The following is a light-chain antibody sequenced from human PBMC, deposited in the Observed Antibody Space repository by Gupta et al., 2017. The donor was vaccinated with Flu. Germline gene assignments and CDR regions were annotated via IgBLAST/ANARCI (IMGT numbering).Light chain of an antibody. CDR1: QSISSY. J-gene: IGKJ2*01. V-gene: IGKV1-39*01. Sequence: DIQMTQSPSSLSASVGDRVTITCRASQSISSYLNWYQQKPGKAPKLLIYAASSWQSGVPSRFSGSGCGTDFTLTISSRQQEDFASYYCQQNDSTPLYTFGQGTKVEIK. CDR2: AAS. CDR3: QQNDSTPLYT.